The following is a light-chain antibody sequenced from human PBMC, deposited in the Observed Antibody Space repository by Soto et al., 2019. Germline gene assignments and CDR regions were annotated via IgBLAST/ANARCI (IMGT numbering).Light chain of an antibody. CDR2: GAS. J-gene: IGKJ1*01. Sequence: EIVLTQSPGTLSLSPGERATLSCRASQSVSSSYLAWYQQKPGQAPRLLIYGASSRATGIPDRFSGSGSGTDFPLTISRLVPEDVAVYYCQQYGRSAWTFGQGTKVEIK. V-gene: IGKV3-20*01. CDR3: QQYGRSAWT. CDR1: QSVSSSY.